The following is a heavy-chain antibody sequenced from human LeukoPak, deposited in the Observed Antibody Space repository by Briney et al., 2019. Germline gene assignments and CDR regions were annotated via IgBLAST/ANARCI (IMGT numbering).Heavy chain of an antibody. Sequence: PGGSLRLSCAASGFPFSSHVLSWVRQAPGKGLEWIAYINHNGEAIYYPDFVKGRFIISRDNAKNSLFLQMHDLRDEDTAVYYCARDYDWAFDFWGQGTRVTVSS. CDR1: GFPFSSHV. CDR3: ARDYDWAFDF. CDR2: INHNGEAI. V-gene: IGHV3-48*02. J-gene: IGHJ4*02. D-gene: IGHD3-9*01.